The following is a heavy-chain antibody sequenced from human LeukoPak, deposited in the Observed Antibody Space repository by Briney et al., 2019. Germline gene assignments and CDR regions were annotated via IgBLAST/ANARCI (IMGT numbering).Heavy chain of an antibody. CDR1: GGSVSSGSYY. Sequence: SETLSLTCSVSGGSVSSGSYYRSWIRQPPGKGLEWIGYIYYSASTNYNPSLKSRVTISVDTSKNQFSLKLSSVTAADTAVYFCARGSRGYSYGWGQGTLVTVSA. CDR2: IYYSAST. D-gene: IGHD5-18*01. J-gene: IGHJ4*02. V-gene: IGHV4-61*01. CDR3: ARGSRGYSYG.